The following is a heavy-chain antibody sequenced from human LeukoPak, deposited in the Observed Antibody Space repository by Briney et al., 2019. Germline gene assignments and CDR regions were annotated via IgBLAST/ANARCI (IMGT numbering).Heavy chain of an antibody. CDR1: GFTFNDYY. Sequence: PGGSLRLSCAASGFTFNDYYMSWIRRAPGKGLEWLSYINIGSTNTHYADSVKGRFTISRDNAKKSLYLEMNNLRAEDTAVYYCATDGAGFDTWGQGVLVTVSS. CDR3: ATDGAGFDT. CDR2: INIGSTNT. J-gene: IGHJ5*02. V-gene: IGHV3-11*05.